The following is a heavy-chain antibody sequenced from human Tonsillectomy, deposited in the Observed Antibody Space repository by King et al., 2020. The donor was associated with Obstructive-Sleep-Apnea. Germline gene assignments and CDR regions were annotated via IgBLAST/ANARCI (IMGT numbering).Heavy chain of an antibody. CDR2: IYYSWST. Sequence: QLQESGPGLVKPSETLSLTSTVSSGSISSSNYYCGWLRQPPGKLLECVGSIYYSWSTHYNPSLQSRVTISVDTSKNQFSLLLNSLTAADTAVYYCARDPAAVDYYDMDVWGQGTTVTVSS. CDR3: ARDPAAVDYYDMDV. D-gene: IGHD2-2*01. V-gene: IGHV4-39*07. J-gene: IGHJ6*02. CDR1: SGSISSSNYY.